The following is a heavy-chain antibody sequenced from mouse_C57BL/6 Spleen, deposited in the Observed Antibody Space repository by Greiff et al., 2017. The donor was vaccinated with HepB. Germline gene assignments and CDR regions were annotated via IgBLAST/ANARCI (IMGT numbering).Heavy chain of an antibody. CDR2: INPSTGGT. CDR3: ARKDLSLYWYFDV. J-gene: IGHJ1*03. D-gene: IGHD6-2*01. Sequence: EVQLQQSGPELVKPGASVKISCKASGYSFTGYYMNWVKQSPEKSLEWIGEINPSTGGTTYNQKFKAKATLTVDKSSSTAYMQLKSLTSEDSAVYYCARKDLSLYWYFDVWGTGTTVTVSS. CDR1: GYSFTGYY. V-gene: IGHV1-42*01.